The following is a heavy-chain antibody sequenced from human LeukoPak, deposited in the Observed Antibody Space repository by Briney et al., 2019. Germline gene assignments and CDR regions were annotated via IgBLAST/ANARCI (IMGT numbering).Heavy chain of an antibody. V-gene: IGHV1-2*02. CDR3: ARDSGGPPDY. J-gene: IGHJ4*02. CDR1: GGTFSSYA. Sequence: ASVKVSCKASGGTFSSYAISWVRQAPGQGLEWMGWINPNSGDTNYAQKFQGRVTMTRDTSISTAYVELSGLRSDDTAVYYCARDSGGPPDYWGQGTLVTVSS. CDR2: INPNSGDT. D-gene: IGHD3-10*01.